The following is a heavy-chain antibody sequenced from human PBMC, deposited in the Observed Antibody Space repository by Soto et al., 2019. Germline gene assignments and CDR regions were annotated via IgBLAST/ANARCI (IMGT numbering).Heavy chain of an antibody. Sequence: GGSLRLSCAASGFTFSDYYMSWIRQAPGKGLEWVSYISTSSSYTNYVDSVKGRFTISRDNAKNSLYLQMNSLRAEDTAVYYCASHVMIPRDIWGQGTVVTVS. CDR3: ASHVMIPRDI. J-gene: IGHJ3*02. D-gene: IGHD3-16*01. CDR2: ISTSSSYT. CDR1: GFTFSDYY. V-gene: IGHV3-11*03.